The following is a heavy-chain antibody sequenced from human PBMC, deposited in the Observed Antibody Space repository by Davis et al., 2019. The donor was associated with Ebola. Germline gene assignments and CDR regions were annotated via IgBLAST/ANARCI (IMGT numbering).Heavy chain of an antibody. J-gene: IGHJ4*02. CDR2: ISADGGSI. V-gene: IGHV3-64*04. D-gene: IGHD6-6*01. CDR3: AKDESAPLGY. Sequence: GESLKISCAVSGFNLRAYAIHWVRQAPGKGLEYVSVISADGGSIHYADSVKGRFTISRDNSKNTLYLQMNSLRAEDTAVYYCAKDESAPLGYWGQGTLVTVSS. CDR1: GFNLRAYA.